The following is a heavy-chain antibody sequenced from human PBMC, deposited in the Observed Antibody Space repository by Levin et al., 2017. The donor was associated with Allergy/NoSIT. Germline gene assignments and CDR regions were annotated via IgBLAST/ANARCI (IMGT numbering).Heavy chain of an antibody. V-gene: IGHV3-13*01. Sequence: GESLKISCAASGFTFSRYDMHWVRQRTGKGLEWVSAIGTTGDTYYPGSVKGRFTISRENAKNSLYLQMNSLTVGDTAVYYCARAGIVRATVNAFDIWGQGTMVTVSS. J-gene: IGHJ3*02. CDR3: ARAGIVRATVNAFDI. CDR2: IGTTGDT. D-gene: IGHD1-26*01. CDR1: GFTFSRYD.